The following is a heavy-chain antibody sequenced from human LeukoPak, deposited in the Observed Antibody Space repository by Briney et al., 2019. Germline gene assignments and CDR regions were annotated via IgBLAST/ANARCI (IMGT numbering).Heavy chain of an antibody. CDR3: ARAPDDLLLGRAFDI. V-gene: IGHV6-1*01. Sequence: SQTLSLTCAVSGDSFSGKTVAWNWIRLSPSRGLEWVGRTYFRSVWIFEYALSVKGRVTISPDTSKNQFSLHLNSVSPDDAAVYYCARAPDDLLLGRAFDIWGQGTVVTVSS. CDR2: TYFRSVWIF. J-gene: IGHJ3*02. CDR1: GDSFSGKTVA. D-gene: IGHD3-3*01.